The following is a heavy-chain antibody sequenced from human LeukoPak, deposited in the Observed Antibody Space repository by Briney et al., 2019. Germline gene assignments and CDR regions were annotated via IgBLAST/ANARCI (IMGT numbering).Heavy chain of an antibody. V-gene: IGHV3-23*01. CDR2: ISGSGGST. CDR3: AKVPVAYYEYYFDY. Sequence: QAGGSLRLSCAASGFTFSSYSMNWVRQAPGQGLEWVSAISGSGGSTYYADSVKGRFTISRGNSKNTLYLQMTSLRAEDTAVYYCAKVPVAYYEYYFDYWGQGTLVTVSS. D-gene: IGHD3-3*01. CDR1: GFTFSSYS. J-gene: IGHJ4*02.